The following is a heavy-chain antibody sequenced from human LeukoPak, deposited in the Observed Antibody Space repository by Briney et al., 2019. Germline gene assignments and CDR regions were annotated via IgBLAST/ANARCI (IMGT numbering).Heavy chain of an antibody. CDR1: VYTFTRSG. CDR2: INTYNGNT. CDR3: ARAPRDYTNSLEFHY. V-gene: IGHV1-18*01. D-gene: IGHD4-11*01. Sequence: GASLKVSCKASVYTFTRSGISWVRQAPGQGLEWMGWINTYNGNTNYAQKLQDRVTMTTDTSTSTAYMELKSRRVDDPAVYYCARAPRDYTNSLEFHYWGQGTLITVSS. J-gene: IGHJ4*02.